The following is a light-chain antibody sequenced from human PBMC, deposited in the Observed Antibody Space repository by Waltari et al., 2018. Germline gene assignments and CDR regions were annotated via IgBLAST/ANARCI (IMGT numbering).Light chain of an antibody. CDR3: SSYTSSSTVV. CDR2: DVR. J-gene: IGLJ2*01. V-gene: IGLV2-14*01. Sequence: QSALTQPAPVSGSPGQSITISCTGPSTSVGGYQYAFWYLQHPGKAPKLMIYDVRNRPSGVSNRFSGSKSGNTAYLTISGLQAEDEADYYCSSYTSSSTVVFGGGTKLTVL. CDR1: STSVGGYQY.